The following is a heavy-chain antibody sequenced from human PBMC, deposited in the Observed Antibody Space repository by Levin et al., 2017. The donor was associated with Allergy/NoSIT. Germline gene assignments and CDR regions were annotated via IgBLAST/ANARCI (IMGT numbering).Heavy chain of an antibody. Sequence: PGGSLRLSCTVSGGSVSSGSYYWSWIRQPPGKGLEWIGYIYYSGSTNYNPSLKSRVTISVDTSKNQFSLKLSSVTAADTAVYYCASSSRGPGEIVDYYYGMDVWGQGTTVTVSS. CDR3: ASSSRGPGEIVDYYYGMDV. CDR1: GGSVSSGSYY. D-gene: IGHD5-12*01. V-gene: IGHV4-61*01. J-gene: IGHJ6*02. CDR2: IYYSGST.